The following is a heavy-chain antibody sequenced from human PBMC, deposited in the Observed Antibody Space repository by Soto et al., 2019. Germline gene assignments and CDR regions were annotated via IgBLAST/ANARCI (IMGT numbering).Heavy chain of an antibody. V-gene: IGHV2-26*01. CDR2: IFSNDEK. J-gene: IGHJ5*02. CDR3: ARMARIAAAGTLWFDP. D-gene: IGHD6-13*01. Sequence: QVTLKESGPVLVKPTETLTLTCTVSGFSLSNARMGVSWIRQPPGKALEWLAHIFSNDEKSYSTSLKSRLTISXXTXKXXVVLTMTNMDPVDTATYYCARMARIAAAGTLWFDPWGQGTLVTVSS. CDR1: GFSLSNARMG.